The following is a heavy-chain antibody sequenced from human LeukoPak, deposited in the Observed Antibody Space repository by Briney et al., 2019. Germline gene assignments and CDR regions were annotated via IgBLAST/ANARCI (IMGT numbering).Heavy chain of an antibody. CDR1: GFTFSSYG. J-gene: IGHJ4*02. V-gene: IGHV3-33*01. CDR2: IWYDGSNK. CDR3: ARDLPPYCSSTSCWFDY. Sequence: GSLRLSCAASGFTFSSYGMHWARQAPGKGPEWVAVIWYDGSNKYYADSVKGRFTISRDNSKNTLYLQMNSLRAEDTAVYYCARDLPPYCSSTSCWFDYWGQGTLVTVSS. D-gene: IGHD2-2*01.